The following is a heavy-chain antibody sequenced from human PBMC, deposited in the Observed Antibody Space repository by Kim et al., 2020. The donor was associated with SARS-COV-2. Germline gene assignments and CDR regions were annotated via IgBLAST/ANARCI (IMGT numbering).Heavy chain of an antibody. J-gene: IGHJ4*02. CDR3: ARSLLWFRGGFDY. Sequence: SETLSLTCAVYGGSFSGYYWSWIRQPPGKGLEWIGEINHSGSTNYNPSLKSRVTISVDTSKNQFYLKLSSVTAADTAVYYCARSLLWFRGGFDYWGQGTLVTVSS. CDR2: INHSGST. CDR1: GGSFSGYY. D-gene: IGHD3-10*01. V-gene: IGHV4-34*01.